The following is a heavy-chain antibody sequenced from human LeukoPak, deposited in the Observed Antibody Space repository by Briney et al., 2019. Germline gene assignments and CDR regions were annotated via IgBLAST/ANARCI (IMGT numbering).Heavy chain of an antibody. J-gene: IGHJ4*02. CDR2: IKQDGSER. V-gene: IGHV3-7*01. D-gene: IGHD3-16*02. CDR3: ARGSMHIYHLYTDY. CDR1: GFTFSNYW. Sequence: GGSLRLSCAASGFTFSNYWVSWFRQAPGQGLEWVTSIKQDGSERYYVDSVKGRFTISRDNAKNSLFLQLSSLRVEDTAVYYCARGSMHIYHLYTDYWGQGTLVTVSS.